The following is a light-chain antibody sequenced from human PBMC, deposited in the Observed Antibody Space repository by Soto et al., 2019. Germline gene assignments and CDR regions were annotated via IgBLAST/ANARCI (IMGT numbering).Light chain of an antibody. J-gene: IGLJ2*01. V-gene: IGLV2-14*01. Sequence: QSALTQPASVSGSPGQSITISCTGTSSDVGGYNYVSWYQQHPGKAPKLMIYDVSNRPSGVSNRFPGSNSGNTASLPISGLLAEDEADYYFSSYTSSSTVVFGGGTKLTVL. CDR1: SSDVGGYNY. CDR2: DVS. CDR3: SSYTSSSTVV.